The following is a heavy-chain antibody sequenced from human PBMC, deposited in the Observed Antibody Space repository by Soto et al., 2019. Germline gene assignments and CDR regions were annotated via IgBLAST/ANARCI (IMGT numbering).Heavy chain of an antibody. CDR1: GGSISSSSYY. D-gene: IGHD3-22*01. J-gene: IGHJ6*02. CDR2: IYYSGST. V-gene: IGHV4-39*02. CDR3: AREENSSGRLPYYYYYSGMDV. Sequence: SETRSLTCTVSGGSISSSSYYWGWIRQPPGKGLEWIGSIYYSGSTYYNPSLKSRVTISVDTSKNPFSLKLSSVTAADTAVYYCAREENSSGRLPYYYYYSGMDVWGQGTTVTVSS.